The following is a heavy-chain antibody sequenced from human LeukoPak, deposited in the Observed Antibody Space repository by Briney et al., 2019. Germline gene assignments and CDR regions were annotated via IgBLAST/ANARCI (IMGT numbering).Heavy chain of an antibody. J-gene: IGHJ6*02. CDR2: ISGYNGDT. CDR1: GYIFTKHG. Sequence: ASVKVSCKTSGYIFTKHGISWVRQAPGQGLEWMAWISGYNGDTKYAQNFQGRVALTTDTSTSTAYMEVRSLRSDDTAVYYCAREHDNRVPYYCGMDVWGQGITVTVSS. V-gene: IGHV1-18*01. CDR3: AREHDNRVPYYCGMDV. D-gene: IGHD3-22*01.